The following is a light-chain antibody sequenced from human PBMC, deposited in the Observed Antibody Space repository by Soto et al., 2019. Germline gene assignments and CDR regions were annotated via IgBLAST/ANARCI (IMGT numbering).Light chain of an antibody. CDR3: NSYTTSSPYVV. V-gene: IGLV2-14*01. CDR1: SSDVGGYNY. CDR2: EVT. Sequence: QSALTQPASVSGSPGQSTTISCTGTSSDVGGYNYVSWYQQHPGKAPKLMIYEVTNRPSGVSDRFSGSKSGNTASLTLSGIQAEDEADYYCNSYTTSSPYVVFGGGTKLTVL. J-gene: IGLJ2*01.